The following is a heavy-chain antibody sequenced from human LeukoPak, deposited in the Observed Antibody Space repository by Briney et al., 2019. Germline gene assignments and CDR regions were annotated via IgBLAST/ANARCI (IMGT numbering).Heavy chain of an antibody. CDR2: IYHSGST. CDR1: GGSISSGGYS. V-gene: IGHV4-30-2*01. Sequence: KTSETLSLTCAVSGGSISSGGYSWSWIRQPPGKGLEWIGYIYHSGSTSYNPSLESRVTISVDASQNYFSLRLTSLTAADTAVHYCARRDYCTSTTCYESYNWFDPWGQGTLVTVSS. J-gene: IGHJ5*02. D-gene: IGHD2-2*01. CDR3: ARRDYCTSTTCYESYNWFDP.